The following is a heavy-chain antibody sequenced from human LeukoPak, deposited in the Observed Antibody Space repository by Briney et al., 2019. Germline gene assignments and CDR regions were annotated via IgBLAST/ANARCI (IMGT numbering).Heavy chain of an antibody. CDR1: GFIFSRYW. V-gene: IGHV3-74*01. J-gene: IGHJ6*02. CDR2: INNDGPGT. Sequence: GGSLRLSCEASGFIFSRYWTYWVRQAPGKGLVWVSRINNDGPGTTFADSVKGRFTISRDNAKNTLYLQLNSLRAEDTAVYYCAKSTSPLYYYYGMDVWGQGTTVTVSS. D-gene: IGHD2-2*01. CDR3: AKSTSPLYYYYGMDV.